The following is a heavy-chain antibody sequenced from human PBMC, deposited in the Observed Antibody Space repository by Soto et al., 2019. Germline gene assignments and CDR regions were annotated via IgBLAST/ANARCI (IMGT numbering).Heavy chain of an antibody. CDR2: IYYSGST. J-gene: IGHJ4*02. CDR1: GGSISSGDYY. CDR3: ARDGRITGTTGLDY. Sequence: PSETLSLTCTVSGGSISSGDYYWSWLRQPPGKGLEWIGYIYYSGSTYYNPSLKSRVTISVDTSKNQFSLKLSSVTAADTAVYYCARDGRITGTTGLDYWGQGTLVTVSS. V-gene: IGHV4-30-4*01. D-gene: IGHD1-7*01.